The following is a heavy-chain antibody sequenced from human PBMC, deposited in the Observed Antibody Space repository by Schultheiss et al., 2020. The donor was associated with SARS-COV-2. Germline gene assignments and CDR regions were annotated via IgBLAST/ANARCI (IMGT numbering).Heavy chain of an antibody. V-gene: IGHV4-31*03. Sequence: SETLSLTCTVSGGSISSGGYYWSWIRQHPGKGLEWIGYIYNSASTYYSPSVKSRVTISVDMSKNQVSLELTSVTAADTAVYYCARAGYGSGSYYNPPTGMDVWGQGTTVTVSS. J-gene: IGHJ6*02. D-gene: IGHD3-10*01. CDR2: IYNSAST. CDR3: ARAGYGSGSYYNPPTGMDV. CDR1: GGSISSGGYY.